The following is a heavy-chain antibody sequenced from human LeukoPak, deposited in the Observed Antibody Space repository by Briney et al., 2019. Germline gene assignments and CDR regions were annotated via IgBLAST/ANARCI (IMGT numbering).Heavy chain of an antibody. D-gene: IGHD1-1*01. J-gene: IGHJ6*02. V-gene: IGHV3-30*04. CDR1: GFTFSSYA. CDR3: ASGSPGNYYYYGMDV. CDR2: ISYDGSNK. Sequence: TGGSLRLSCAASGFTFSSYAMHWVRQAPGKGLEWVAVISYDGSNKYYADSVKGRFTISRDNSKNTLYLQMNSLRAEDTAVYYCASGSPGNYYYYGMDVWGQGTTVTVSS.